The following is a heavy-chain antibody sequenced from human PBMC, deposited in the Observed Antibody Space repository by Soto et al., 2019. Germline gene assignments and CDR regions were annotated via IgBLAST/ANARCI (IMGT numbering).Heavy chain of an antibody. CDR3: ARGPAAVAGTAYMDV. CDR2: IWYDGSNK. D-gene: IGHD6-19*01. V-gene: IGHV3-33*01. Sequence: GGSLRLSCAASGFTFSSYGMHWVRQAPGKGLEWVAVIWYDGSNKYYADSVKGRFTISRDNSKNTLYLQMNSLRAEDTAVYYCARGPAAVAGTAYMDVWGKGTTVTVSS. J-gene: IGHJ6*03. CDR1: GFTFSSYG.